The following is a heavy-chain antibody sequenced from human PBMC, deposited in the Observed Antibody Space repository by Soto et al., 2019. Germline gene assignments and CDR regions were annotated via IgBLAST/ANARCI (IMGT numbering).Heavy chain of an antibody. CDR3: ARDRSHSGYDPGPFDY. Sequence: GGSLRLSCAASGFTFSDYYMSWIRQAPGKGLEWVSYISSSGSTIYYADSVKGRFTISRDNAKNSLYLQMNSLRAEDTAVYYCARDRSHSGYDPGPFDYWGQGTLVTVSS. V-gene: IGHV3-11*01. D-gene: IGHD5-12*01. CDR1: GFTFSDYY. J-gene: IGHJ4*02. CDR2: ISSSGSTI.